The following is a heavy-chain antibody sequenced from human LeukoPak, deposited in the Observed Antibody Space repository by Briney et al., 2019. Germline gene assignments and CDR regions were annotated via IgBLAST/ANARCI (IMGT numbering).Heavy chain of an antibody. V-gene: IGHV3-53*01. CDR3: ARSNGVTTVAPFDY. CDR1: GFAFSSYG. CDR2: IYSNGDT. D-gene: IGHD4-23*01. Sequence: GGSLRLSCAASGFAFSSYGMHWVRQAPGKGLEWVSVIYSNGDTYYTDSVKGRFTISRDNSKNTLYLQMNSLRAEDTAVYHCARSNGVTTVAPFDYWGQGTLVTVSS. J-gene: IGHJ4*02.